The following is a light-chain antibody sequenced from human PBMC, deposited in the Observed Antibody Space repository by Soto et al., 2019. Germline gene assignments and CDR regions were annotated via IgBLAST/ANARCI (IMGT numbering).Light chain of an antibody. CDR2: EVT. J-gene: IGLJ1*01. Sequence: QSALTQPASVSGSLGQSITISCTGSSSDVGAYHFVSWYQHHPGKAPKLILYEVTTRPSGISSRFSGSKSGNTASLTISGLQADDEANYYCSSYTSTNTPYVFGTGTKVTFL. V-gene: IGLV2-14*01. CDR3: SSYTSTNTPYV. CDR1: SSDVGAYHF.